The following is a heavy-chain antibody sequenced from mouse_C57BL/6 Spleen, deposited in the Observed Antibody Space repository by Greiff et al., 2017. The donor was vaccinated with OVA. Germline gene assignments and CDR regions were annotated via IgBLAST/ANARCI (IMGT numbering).Heavy chain of an antibody. CDR3: GRSDGSSRRYFDV. D-gene: IGHD1-1*01. CDR1: GFTFSDYG. V-gene: IGHV5-17*01. Sequence: EVKLVESGGGLVKPGGSLKLSRAASGFTFSDYGMHWVRQAPEKGLEWVAYISRGSSTIYYADTVKGRFTISRDNAKNTLFLQMTSLGSEDTAMYYCGRSDGSSRRYFDVWGTGTTVTVSS. CDR2: ISRGSSTI. J-gene: IGHJ1*03.